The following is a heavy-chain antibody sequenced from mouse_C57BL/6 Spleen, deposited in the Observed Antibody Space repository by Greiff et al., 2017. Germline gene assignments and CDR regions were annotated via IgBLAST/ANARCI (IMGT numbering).Heavy chain of an antibody. J-gene: IGHJ4*01. Sequence: VQLQPSGPELVKPGASVKISCKASGYSFTSYYIHWVKQRPGQGLEWIGWIYPGSGNTKYNEKFKGKATLTADTSSSTAYIQLSSLTSEDSAVYYCARVYDNYAMDYWGQGTSVTVSS. V-gene: IGHV1-66*01. CDR1: GYSFTSYY. CDR3: ARVYDNYAMDY. CDR2: IYPGSGNT. D-gene: IGHD2-3*01.